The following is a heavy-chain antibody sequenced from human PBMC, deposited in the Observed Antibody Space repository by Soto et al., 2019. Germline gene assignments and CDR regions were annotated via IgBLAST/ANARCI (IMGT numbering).Heavy chain of an antibody. CDR3: AKAAASDGSPRYYAMDV. V-gene: IGHV3-23*01. J-gene: IGHJ6*02. D-gene: IGHD6-13*01. CDR1: GFAFMTYG. Sequence: GGSLSLSCTAPGFAFMTYGMNWVRQAPGKGLEWVGNINDRGSNTVYADSVKGRFTISRDNSRNTLTLQMNTLRADDTAIYYCAKAAASDGSPRYYAMDVCGEGTTVTV. CDR2: INDRGSNT.